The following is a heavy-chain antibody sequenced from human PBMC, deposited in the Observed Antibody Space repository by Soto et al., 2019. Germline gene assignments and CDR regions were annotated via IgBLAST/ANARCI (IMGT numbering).Heavy chain of an antibody. CDR3: ARDPSTTIFGVVPFMDV. V-gene: IGHV3-21*02. D-gene: IGHD3-3*01. J-gene: IGHJ6*02. CDR1: GFGFSSYS. Sequence: EVRLVESGGGLVRPGGSLRLSCVGSGFGFSSYSMHWVRQAPGKGLEWVSSITSVGTYVYYADSVEGRFTISRDNAKPSVYLEMSGLRVEDTAIYYCARDPSTTIFGVVPFMDVWGQGTTVTVS. CDR2: ITSVGTYV.